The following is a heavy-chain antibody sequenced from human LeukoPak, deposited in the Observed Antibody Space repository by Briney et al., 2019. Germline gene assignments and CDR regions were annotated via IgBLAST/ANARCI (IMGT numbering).Heavy chain of an antibody. V-gene: IGHV3-23*01. CDR1: GFSFSDYA. CDR2: IGGDSGGI. Sequence: PGGSLRLSCAASGFSFSDYAMTWVRQAPGKGLEWVSVIGGDSGGIQYADSVKGRFSISRDNSKNTLYLQMNSLRVEDTAVYYCATRPRYYYGSGSYSGQNYWGQGTLVTVSS. J-gene: IGHJ4*02. D-gene: IGHD3-10*01. CDR3: ATRPRYYYGSGSYSGQNY.